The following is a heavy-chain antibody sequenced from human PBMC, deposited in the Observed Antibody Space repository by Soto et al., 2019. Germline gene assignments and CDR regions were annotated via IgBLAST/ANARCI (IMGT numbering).Heavy chain of an antibody. D-gene: IGHD3-9*01. Sequence: VPLLESGEGLVQPGGSLKLSCAASGFTFSNYAMSWVRQAPGKGLEWVSGIGSSGSNAYYADSVKGRFTISRDNSKNTLFLQMNSLRAEDTAEYYCARVVRYFDTPYGMDVWGQGTTVTVSS. CDR3: ARVVRYFDTPYGMDV. J-gene: IGHJ6*02. CDR1: GFTFSNYA. CDR2: IGSSGSNA. V-gene: IGHV3-23*01.